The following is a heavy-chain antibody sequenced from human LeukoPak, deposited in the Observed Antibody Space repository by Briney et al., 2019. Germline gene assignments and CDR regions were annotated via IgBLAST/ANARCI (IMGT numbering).Heavy chain of an antibody. V-gene: IGHV4-59*01. D-gene: IGHD3-22*01. CDR1: GGSISSYY. Sequence: SETLSLTCTVSGGSISSYYWSWIRQPPGKGLEWIGYIYYSGSTNYNPSLKSRVTISVDTSKNQFSLKLTSLTAADTAVYYCAREDSSGYLGYWGQGTLVTVSS. J-gene: IGHJ4*02. CDR2: IYYSGST. CDR3: AREDSSGYLGY.